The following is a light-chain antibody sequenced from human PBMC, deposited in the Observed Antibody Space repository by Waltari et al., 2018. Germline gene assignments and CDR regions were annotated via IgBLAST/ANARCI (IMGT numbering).Light chain of an antibody. CDR2: GVS. Sequence: QSALTQPASVSGSHGQSLPISCTGTDSDVGPFAFVSWYQQHPGKTPQLIISGVSNRTSGVSSRFSGSKSGNSASLTIAGLQADDEADYYCSSYTSSTKYVFGTGTRVIVL. CDR3: SSYTSSTKYV. J-gene: IGLJ1*01. V-gene: IGLV2-14*01. CDR1: DSDVGPFAF.